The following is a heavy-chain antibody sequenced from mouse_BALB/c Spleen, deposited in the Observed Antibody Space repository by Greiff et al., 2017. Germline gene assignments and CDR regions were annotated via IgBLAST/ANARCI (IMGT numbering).Heavy chain of an antibody. CDR2: ISSGSSTI. J-gene: IGHJ4*01. D-gene: IGHD2-2*01. Sequence: EVQRVESGGGLVQPGGSRKLSCAASGFTFSSFGMHWVRQAPEKGLEWVAYISSGSSTIYYADTVKGRFTISRDNPKNTLFLQMTSLRSEDTAMYYCARWLDAMDYWGQGTSVTVSS. CDR1: GFTFSSFG. V-gene: IGHV5-17*02. CDR3: ARWLDAMDY.